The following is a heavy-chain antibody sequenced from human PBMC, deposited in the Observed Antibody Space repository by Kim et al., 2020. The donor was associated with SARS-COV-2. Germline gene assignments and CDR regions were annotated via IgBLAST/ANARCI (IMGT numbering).Heavy chain of an antibody. CDR1: GFTFSSYS. CDR3: ARDLGYDSSGYDAFDI. CDR2: ISSSSSTI. J-gene: IGHJ3*02. V-gene: IGHV3-48*02. Sequence: GGSLRLSCAASGFTFSSYSMNWVRQAPGKGLERVSYISSSSSTIYYADSVKGRFTISRDNAKNSLYLQMNSLRDEDTAVYYCARDLGYDSSGYDAFDIWGQGTMVTVSS. D-gene: IGHD3-22*01.